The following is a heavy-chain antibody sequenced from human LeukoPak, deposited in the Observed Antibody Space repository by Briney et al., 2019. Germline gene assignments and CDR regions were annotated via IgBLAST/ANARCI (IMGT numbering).Heavy chain of an antibody. CDR1: GYTFTSYA. CDR3: ASNTMTGAYYYYGMDV. CDR2: INAGNGNT. J-gene: IGHJ6*02. V-gene: IGHV1-3*01. Sequence: ASVKLSCKASGYTFTSYAMHWVRQAPGQRLEWMGWINAGNGNTKYSQKFQGRVTITRDTSASTAYMELSSLRSEDTVVYYCASNTMTGAYYYYGMDVWGQGTTVTVSS. D-gene: IGHD3-9*01.